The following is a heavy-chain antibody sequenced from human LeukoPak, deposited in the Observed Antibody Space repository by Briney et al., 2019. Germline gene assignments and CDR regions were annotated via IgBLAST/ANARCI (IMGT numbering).Heavy chain of an antibody. Sequence: SGRSLRLSCAASGFTFSSYAMHWVRQAPGKGLEWVAVISYDGSNKYYADSVKGRFTISRDNSKNPLYLQMNSLRAEDTAVYYCARARGGQQLVVDYWGQGTLVTVSS. CDR3: ARARGGQQLVVDY. CDR2: ISYDGSNK. J-gene: IGHJ4*02. V-gene: IGHV3-30*04. D-gene: IGHD6-13*01. CDR1: GFTFSSYA.